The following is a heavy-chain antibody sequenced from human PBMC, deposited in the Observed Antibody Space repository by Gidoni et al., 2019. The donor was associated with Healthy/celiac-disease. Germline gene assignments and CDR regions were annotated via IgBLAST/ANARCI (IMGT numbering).Heavy chain of an antibody. D-gene: IGHD2-2*01. CDR3: ARELEYQLYGMDV. V-gene: IGHV3-30*03. J-gene: IGHJ6*02. Sequence: QVQLVESGGGVVQPGRSLRLSCAASGFTFSSYGMHWVRQAPGKGLEWVAVISYDGSNKYYADSVKGRFTISRDNSKNTLYLQMNSLRAEDTAVYYCARELEYQLYGMDVWGQGTTVTVSS. CDR1: GFTFSSYG. CDR2: ISYDGSNK.